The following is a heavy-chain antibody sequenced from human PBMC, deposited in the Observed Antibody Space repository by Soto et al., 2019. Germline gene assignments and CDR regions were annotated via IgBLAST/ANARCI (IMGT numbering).Heavy chain of an antibody. CDR1: GYTFTGYY. V-gene: IGHV1-2*02. D-gene: IGHD6-13*01. CDR2: INPNSGDT. CDR3: ARASEGSSRYISQFDN. Sequence: GASVKVSCKASGYTFTGYYMHWVRQAPGQGLEWMGWINPNSGDTKYAQKFQGRVIMTRDTSISTASVELSSLTSDDTAVYYCARASEGSSRYISQFDNWGLGTLVTVSS. J-gene: IGHJ4*02.